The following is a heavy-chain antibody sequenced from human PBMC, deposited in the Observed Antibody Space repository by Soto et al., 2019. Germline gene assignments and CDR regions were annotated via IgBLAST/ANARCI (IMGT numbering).Heavy chain of an antibody. CDR2: IIPIFGTA. V-gene: IGHV1-69*13. D-gene: IGHD3-22*01. CDR3: ASQYYYDSSGYYAFDI. Sequence: ASVKVSCKASGGTFSSYAISWVRQAPGQGLEWMGGIIPIFGTANYAQKFQGRVTITADESTSTAYMELSSLRSEDTAVYYCASQYYYDSSGYYAFDIWGQGTMVTVSS. CDR1: GGTFSSYA. J-gene: IGHJ3*02.